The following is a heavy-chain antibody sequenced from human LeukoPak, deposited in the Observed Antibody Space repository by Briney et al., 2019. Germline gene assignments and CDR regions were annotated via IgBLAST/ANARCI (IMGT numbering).Heavy chain of an antibody. Sequence: SETLSLTCTVSGGSVSSGSYYWSWIRQPPGKGLEWIGEIKHSGSTNHNPSLKSRVTMSVDTSKNQFSLKVSSVTAADTAVYYCARGSPVVGLNYWGQGSLVTVSS. CDR2: IKHSGST. V-gene: IGHV4-61*01. J-gene: IGHJ4*02. CDR3: ARGSPVVGLNY. CDR1: GGSVSSGSYY. D-gene: IGHD2-15*01.